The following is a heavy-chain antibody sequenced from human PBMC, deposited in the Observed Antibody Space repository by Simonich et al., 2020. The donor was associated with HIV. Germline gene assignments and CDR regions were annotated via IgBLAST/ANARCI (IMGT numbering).Heavy chain of an antibody. J-gene: IGHJ3*01. CDR3: ARLERGIDAFDF. D-gene: IGHD7-27*01. V-gene: IGHV3-21*01. Sequence: EVQLVESGGGLVKPGGSLRLSCAASGFSFSSYNMHWVRQAPGKRVECVSSVSLSSSYIYNANSVKGRFTISRDNAKNSLYLQMNSLRADDTAVYYCARLERGIDAFDFWGQGTMVTVSS. CDR1: GFSFSSYN. CDR2: VSLSSSYI.